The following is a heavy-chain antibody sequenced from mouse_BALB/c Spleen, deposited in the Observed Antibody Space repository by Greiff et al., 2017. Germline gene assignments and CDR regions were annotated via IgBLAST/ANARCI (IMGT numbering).Heavy chain of an antibody. D-gene: IGHD2-14*01. V-gene: IGHV2-4-1*01. J-gene: IGHJ4*01. CDR1: GFSLTSYG. CDR2: IWSGGST. CDR3: ARTAYYRYPYAMDY. Sequence: QVQLQQSGPGLVQPSQSLSITCTVSGFSLTSYGVHWVRQSPGKGLEWLGVIWSGGSTDYNAAFISRLSISKDNSKSQVFFKMNSVQADDTAIYYCARTAYYRYPYAMDYWGQGTSVTVSS.